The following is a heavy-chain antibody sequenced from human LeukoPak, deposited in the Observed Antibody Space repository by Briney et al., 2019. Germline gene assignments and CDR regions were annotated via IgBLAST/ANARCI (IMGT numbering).Heavy chain of an antibody. D-gene: IGHD2-15*01. V-gene: IGHV3-21*01. CDR2: ISTSNSYT. CDR1: GFTFSSYS. J-gene: IGHJ4*02. Sequence: GGSLRLSCAASGFTFSSYSMNWVRQSPGKGLEWVSFISTSNSYTYYADSVKGRFTVSRDNAKNSLYLQMNSLRAEDTAVYYCARPYCNGGSCYYLEYWGQGTLVTVSS. CDR3: ARPYCNGGSCYYLEY.